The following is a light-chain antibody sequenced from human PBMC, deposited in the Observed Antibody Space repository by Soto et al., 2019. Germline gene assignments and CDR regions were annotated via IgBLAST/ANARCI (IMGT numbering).Light chain of an antibody. CDR2: EVS. Sequence: QSALTQPPSVSGSPGQSVTISCTGTSSDVGSYNRVSWYQQPLGTAPKLMIYEVSNRPSGVPDRFSGSKSGNTASLTISGLQAEDEAGYYCSSYTTSSTYVFGTGTKLTVL. CDR3: SSYTTSSTYV. CDR1: SSDVGSYNR. V-gene: IGLV2-18*02. J-gene: IGLJ1*01.